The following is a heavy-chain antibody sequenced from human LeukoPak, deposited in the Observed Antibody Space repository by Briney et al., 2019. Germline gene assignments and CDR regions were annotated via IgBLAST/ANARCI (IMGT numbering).Heavy chain of an antibody. CDR1: GYTFTGYH. CDR3: ATSGLWFGEFDPYFDY. CDR2: INPNSGGT. J-gene: IGHJ4*02. Sequence: ASVKVSCKASGYTFTGYHMHWVRQAPGQGLEWMGWINPNSGGTNYAQKFQGRVTMTRDPSIRTAYMEVSGLRSDDTAVYCCATSGLWFGEFDPYFDYWGQGTLVTVSS. D-gene: IGHD3-10*01. V-gene: IGHV1-2*02.